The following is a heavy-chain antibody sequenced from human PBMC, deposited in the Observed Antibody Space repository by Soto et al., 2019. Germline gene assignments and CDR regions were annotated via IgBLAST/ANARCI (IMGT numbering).Heavy chain of an antibody. V-gene: IGHV4-30-2*06. Sequence: SETLASTCAISGGSVSSCVFFWNWIRQSPAQVLEWIGYISHGGSPHYTPSLESRVTISVDRSTNVISLNLTSVTPAETAVYFCAKGHDYYPLAVWGQGTTVHVSS. CDR3: AKGHDYYPLAV. CDR1: GGSVSSCVFF. D-gene: IGHD1-26*01. CDR2: ISHGGSP. J-gene: IGHJ6*02.